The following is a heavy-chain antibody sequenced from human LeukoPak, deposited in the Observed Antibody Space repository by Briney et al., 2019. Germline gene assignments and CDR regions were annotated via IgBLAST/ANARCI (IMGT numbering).Heavy chain of an antibody. D-gene: IGHD2-21*01. Sequence: SETLSLTCAVYGGSFSGYYWSWIRQPPGKGLEWIGEINHSGSTNYNPSLKSRVTISVDTSKNQFSLKLSSVTAADTAVYYCARSIGSYDAFDIWGQGTMVTVSS. CDR3: ARSIGSYDAFDI. CDR1: GGSFSGYY. V-gene: IGHV4-34*01. CDR2: INHSGST. J-gene: IGHJ3*02.